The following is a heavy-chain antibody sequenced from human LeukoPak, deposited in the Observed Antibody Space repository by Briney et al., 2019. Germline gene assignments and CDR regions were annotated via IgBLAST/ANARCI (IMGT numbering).Heavy chain of an antibody. CDR1: GYTFTSYG. V-gene: IGHV1-69*04. J-gene: IGHJ4*02. Sequence: ASVTVSCKASGYTFTSYGISWVRQAPGQGLEWMGRSIPILGRANYAQKFQGRGTITADKSTSTAYMELSSLRSEDTAVYYCASSPEGIPPQTSLDYWGQGTLVTVSS. D-gene: IGHD5-18*01. CDR2: SIPILGRA. CDR3: ASSPEGIPPQTSLDY.